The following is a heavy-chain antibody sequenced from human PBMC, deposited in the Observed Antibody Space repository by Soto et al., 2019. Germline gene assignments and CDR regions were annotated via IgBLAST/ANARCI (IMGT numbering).Heavy chain of an antibody. CDR2: IYYNGST. V-gene: IGHV4-59*01. Sequence: KTSETLSLTCTVSGGSISSYYWSWIRQPPGKGLEWIGYIYYNGSTNYNPSLKSRVTISVDTSKNQFSLKLSSVTAADTAVYYCARLVVIPNYYYGMDVWGQGTTVTVSS. J-gene: IGHJ6*02. D-gene: IGHD3-22*01. CDR1: GGSISSYY. CDR3: ARLVVIPNYYYGMDV.